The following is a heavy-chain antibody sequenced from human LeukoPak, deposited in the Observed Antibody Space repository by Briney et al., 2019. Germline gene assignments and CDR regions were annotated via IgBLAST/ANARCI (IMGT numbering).Heavy chain of an antibody. CDR3: ARAGLNWGGYYYMDV. CDR2: INPDSGGT. V-gene: IGHV1-2*02. J-gene: IGHJ6*03. Sequence: GASVKVSCKTSGYIFAGYYMHWVRQAPGQGLEWMGWINPDSGGTKYVQKFQDRVTMTRDTSISTAYMELTSLRSDDTALYYCARAGLNWGGYYYMDVWGKGTTVTISS. CDR1: GYIFAGYY. D-gene: IGHD7-27*01.